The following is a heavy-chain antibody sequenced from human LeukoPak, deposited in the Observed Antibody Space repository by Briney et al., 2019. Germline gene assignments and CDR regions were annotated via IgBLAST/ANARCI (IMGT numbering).Heavy chain of an antibody. CDR3: ARDLGRGYTPFDY. Sequence: GRSLRLSCAASGFTFSSYGMHWVRQARVKGLEWVAVIWDDGSKKYYADSVKGRFTISRDNSKNTVYLQTNSLRAEDTALHYCARDLGRGYTPFDYWGQGTLVTVSS. CDR2: IWDDGSKK. D-gene: IGHD3-3*01. J-gene: IGHJ4*02. V-gene: IGHV3-33*01. CDR1: GFTFSSYG.